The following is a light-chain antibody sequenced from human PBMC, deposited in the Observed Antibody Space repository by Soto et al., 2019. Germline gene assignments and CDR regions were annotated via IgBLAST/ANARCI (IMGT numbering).Light chain of an antibody. CDR1: GRDIGAYDY. J-gene: IGLJ1*01. V-gene: IGLV2-14*01. Sequence: QSALTQPASVSGSPGQSITISCTGSGRDIGAYDYVSWYQQHPGKAPKLLIYGVKNRPSGVSYRFSASKSAFTASLTISGLQAEDEAHYYCSSYTTNYFYVFGPGTKLTVL. CDR2: GVK. CDR3: SSYTTNYFYV.